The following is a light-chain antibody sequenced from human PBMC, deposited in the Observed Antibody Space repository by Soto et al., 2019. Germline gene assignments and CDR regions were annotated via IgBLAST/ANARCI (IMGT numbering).Light chain of an antibody. V-gene: IGLV1-47*01. J-gene: IGLJ1*01. Sequence: QSVLTQPPSASGTPWQGVTISCSGSTSNIGSYYVYWYQQLPGTAPKLLIYGNNQRPSGVPDRFSGSKSGTSASLAISGLRSEDEADYSCEGWDKRVSAYGFGGGTKVTV. CDR2: GNN. CDR3: EGWDKRVSAYG. CDR1: TSNIGSYY.